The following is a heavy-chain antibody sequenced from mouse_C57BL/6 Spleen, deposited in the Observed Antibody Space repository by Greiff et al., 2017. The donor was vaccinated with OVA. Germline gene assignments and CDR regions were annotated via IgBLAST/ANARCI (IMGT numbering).Heavy chain of an antibody. V-gene: IGHV1-50*01. Sequence: VKLQQPGAELVKPGASVKLSCKASGYTFPSYWMQWVKQRPGQGLEWIGEIDPSDSYTNYNQKFKGKATLTVDTSSSTAYMQLSSLTSEDSAVYYCARNGRDYYAMDYWGQGTSVTVSS. CDR1: GYTFPSYW. J-gene: IGHJ4*01. CDR3: ARNGRDYYAMDY. CDR2: IDPSDSYT.